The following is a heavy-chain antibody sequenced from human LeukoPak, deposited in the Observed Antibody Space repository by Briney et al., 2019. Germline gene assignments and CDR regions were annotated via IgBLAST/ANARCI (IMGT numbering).Heavy chain of an antibody. CDR2: INSDGSST. CDR3: ASPLDSSGYYLGY. D-gene: IGHD3-22*01. V-gene: IGHV3-74*01. Sequence: GSLRLSCAASGFTFSSYWMHWVRQTPGKGLVWVSRINSDGSSTSYADSVKGRFTISRDNAKNTLYLQMNSLRAEDTAVYYCASPLDSSGYYLGYWGQGTLVTVSS. CDR1: GFTFSSYW. J-gene: IGHJ4*02.